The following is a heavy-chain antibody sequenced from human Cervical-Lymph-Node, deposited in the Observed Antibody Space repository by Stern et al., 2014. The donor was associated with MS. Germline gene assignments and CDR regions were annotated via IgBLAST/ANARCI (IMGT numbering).Heavy chain of an antibody. V-gene: IGHV4-4*02. Sequence: VHLVESGPGLVKPSGTLSLPCAVSGGSISSSNWWGWVRQSPGKGLEWIGERDHSGSTLYNPSLKSRVTVSVDKSKNRSSLTLRSVTAADTAVYFCARFPASRPHVFDSWGQGTLVTVSS. CDR2: RDHSGST. CDR3: ARFPASRPHVFDS. J-gene: IGHJ4*02. D-gene: IGHD6-13*01. CDR1: GGSISSSNW.